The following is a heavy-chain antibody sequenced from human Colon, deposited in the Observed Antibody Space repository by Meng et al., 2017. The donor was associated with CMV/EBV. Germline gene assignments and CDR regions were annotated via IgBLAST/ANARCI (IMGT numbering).Heavy chain of an antibody. CDR1: GYTFSNYH. CDR2: INTNTGNP. Sequence: SVKFTCHASGYTFSNYHVNWVRQAPGQGLEWMGWINTNTGNPTYAQGFIGRFVFSLATSISTAYLQISGLKAEDTAVYYCSASFDYWGQGTLVTVSS. V-gene: IGHV7-4-1*02. D-gene: IGHD3-16*01. CDR3: SASFDY. J-gene: IGHJ4*02.